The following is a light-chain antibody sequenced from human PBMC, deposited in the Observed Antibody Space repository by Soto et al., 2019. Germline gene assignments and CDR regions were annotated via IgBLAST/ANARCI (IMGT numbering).Light chain of an antibody. CDR2: DAS. CDR3: QQRGNWPVT. Sequence: EIVLTQSPATLSLSPGERATLSCRTSQSVGRYFDWYQQKPGQAPTLLIYDASNRATGIPARFSGSGAGTDLTLNISSLEPDGFAVYYCQQRGNWPVTFGQGTRVDI. CDR1: QSVGRY. V-gene: IGKV3-11*01. J-gene: IGKJ1*01.